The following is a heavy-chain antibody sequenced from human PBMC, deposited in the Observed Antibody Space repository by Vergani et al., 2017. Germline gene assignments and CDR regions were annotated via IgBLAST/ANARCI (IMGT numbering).Heavy chain of an antibody. V-gene: IGHV3-48*01. CDR2: ISSSSSTI. CDR3: ARGSEVVFDY. Sequence: EVQLVESGGGLVQPGGSLRLSCAASGFTFSSYSMNWVRQAPGKGLDWVSYISSSSSTIYYADSVKGRFTISRDNAKNSLYLQMNSLRAEDTAVYYCARGSEVVFDYWGQGTLVTVSS. J-gene: IGHJ4*02. D-gene: IGHD2-21*01. CDR1: GFTFSSYS.